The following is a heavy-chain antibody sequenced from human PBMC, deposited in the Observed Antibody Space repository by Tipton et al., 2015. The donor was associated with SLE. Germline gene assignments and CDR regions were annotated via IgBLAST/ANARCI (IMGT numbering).Heavy chain of an antibody. CDR1: GGSISSYY. CDR3: AREMDCSGPTFDY. D-gene: IGHD6-19*01. Sequence: TLSLTCTVSGGSISSYYWSWIRQPPGKGLEWIGYIYYSGSTNYNPSLKSRVTISVDTSKNQFSLKLGSVTAADTAVYYCAREMDCSGPTFDYWGQGTLVTVSS. J-gene: IGHJ4*02. CDR2: IYYSGST. V-gene: IGHV4-59*01.